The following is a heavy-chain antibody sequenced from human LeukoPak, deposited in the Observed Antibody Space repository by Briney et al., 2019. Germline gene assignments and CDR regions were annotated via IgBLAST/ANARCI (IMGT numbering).Heavy chain of an antibody. Sequence: GGSLRLSCTASGFTFSTYAMTWVRQAPGKGLEWDSVISHGGDSAWYADSVRGRFTISRDNSKSTLFLQMNSLRADDTAIYYCAKGRSGWYEGLDYWGQGTLVTVSS. D-gene: IGHD6-19*01. CDR3: AKGRSGWYEGLDY. CDR1: GFTFSTYA. CDR2: ISHGGDSA. J-gene: IGHJ4*02. V-gene: IGHV3-23*01.